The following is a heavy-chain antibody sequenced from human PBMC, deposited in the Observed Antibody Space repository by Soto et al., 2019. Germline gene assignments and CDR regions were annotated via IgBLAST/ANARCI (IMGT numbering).Heavy chain of an antibody. CDR3: AKDLESLFTVTTWDV. J-gene: IGHJ6*04. CDR1: GFTFSSYA. Sequence: GGSLRLSCAASGFTFSSYAMSWVRQAPGKGLEWVSAISGSGGSTYYADSVKGRFTISRDNSKNTLYLQMNSLRAEDTAVYYCAKDLESLFTVTTWDVWGKGTTVTVSS. CDR2: ISGSGGST. D-gene: IGHD4-4*01. V-gene: IGHV3-23*01.